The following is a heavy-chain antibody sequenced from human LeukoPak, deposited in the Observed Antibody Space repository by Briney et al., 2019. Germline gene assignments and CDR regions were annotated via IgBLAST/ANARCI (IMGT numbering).Heavy chain of an antibody. Sequence: GASVKVSCKASGYTFSGYYLHWVRQAPGQGLEWMGWIHPDSAATNYAQKFQGRVTMTRDTSISTAYMELSRLRSDDTAVYYCARDVVRGVDNFDYWGQGTLVTVSS. V-gene: IGHV1-2*02. D-gene: IGHD3-10*01. CDR2: IHPDSAAT. CDR1: GYTFSGYY. J-gene: IGHJ4*02. CDR3: ARDVVRGVDNFDY.